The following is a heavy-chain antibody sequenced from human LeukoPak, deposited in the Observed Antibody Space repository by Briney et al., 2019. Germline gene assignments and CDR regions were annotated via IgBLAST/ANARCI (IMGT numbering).Heavy chain of an antibody. J-gene: IGHJ5*02. D-gene: IGHD6-13*01. V-gene: IGHV3-30*02. CDR2: IRYDGSNK. CDR3: AKPGYGSTWYDT. Sequence: GGSLRLSCAASGFTFNTYGMHWLRQAPAQGLEGVTFIRYDGSNKLYADSVKGRFTVSRDNSKNTLYLQMNSLKAEDTAVYYCAKPGYGSTWYDTWGQGTLVTVSS. CDR1: GFTFNTYG.